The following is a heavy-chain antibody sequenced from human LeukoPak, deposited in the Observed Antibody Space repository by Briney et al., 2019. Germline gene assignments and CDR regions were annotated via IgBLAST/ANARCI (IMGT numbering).Heavy chain of an antibody. J-gene: IGHJ4*02. V-gene: IGHV3-48*01. D-gene: IGHD6-6*01. CDR1: GFTFSSYS. CDR2: ISNTGSTI. Sequence: PGGSLRLSCAPSGFTFSSYSMSWVCQAPGEGVGRGLCISNTGSTIYNTDSVRGGFTISRAHSRTCLYLQMTSLRAEDTAVYYCARGPYTSSNYFDYWGQGTLVTVSS. CDR3: ARGPYTSSNYFDY.